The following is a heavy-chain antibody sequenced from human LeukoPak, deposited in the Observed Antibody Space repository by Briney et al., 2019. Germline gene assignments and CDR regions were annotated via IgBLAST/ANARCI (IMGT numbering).Heavy chain of an antibody. CDR2: INPNSGGT. V-gene: IGHV1-2*06. CDR1: GYTFTGYY. J-gene: IGHJ4*02. CDR3: ARGSYYYDSSGYYHY. Sequence: ASVKVSCKASGYTFTGYYMHWVRQAPGQGLEWMGRINPNSGGTNYAQKFQGRVTMTRDTSISTAYMELSRLRSDDTAVYYCARGSYYYDSSGYYHYWGQGTLVTDSS. D-gene: IGHD3-22*01.